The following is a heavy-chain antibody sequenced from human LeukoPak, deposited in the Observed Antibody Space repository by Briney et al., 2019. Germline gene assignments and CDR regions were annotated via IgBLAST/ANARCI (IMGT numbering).Heavy chain of an antibody. V-gene: IGHV3-7*04. D-gene: IGHD4-23*01. CDR3: ARDPYGGNSGY. CDR1: GFTFSSYG. J-gene: IGHJ4*02. CDR2: IKQDGSEK. Sequence: GGSLRLSCAASGFTFSSYGMSWVRQAPGKGLEWVANIKQDGSEKYYVDSVKGRFTISRDNAKNSLYLQMNSLRAEDTAVYYCARDPYGGNSGYWGQGTLVTVSS.